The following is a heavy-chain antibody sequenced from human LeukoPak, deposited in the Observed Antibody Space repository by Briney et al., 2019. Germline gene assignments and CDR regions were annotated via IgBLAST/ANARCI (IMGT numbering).Heavy chain of an antibody. J-gene: IGHJ5*02. V-gene: IGHV4-34*01. CDR2: INHSGST. D-gene: IGHD6-13*01. CDR1: GGSFSGYY. CDR3: ARAGSYSSSWRPMYNWFDP. Sequence: SETLSLTCAVYGGSFSGYYWSWIRQPPGKGLEWIGEINHSGSTNYNPSLKSRVTISVDTSKNQFSLKLSSVTAADTAVYYCARAGSYSSSWRPMYNWFDPWGQGTLVTVSS.